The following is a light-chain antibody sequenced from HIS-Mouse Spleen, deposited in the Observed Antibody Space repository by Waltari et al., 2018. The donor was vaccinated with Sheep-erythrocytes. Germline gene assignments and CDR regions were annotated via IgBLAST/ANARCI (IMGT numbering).Light chain of an antibody. CDR2: DVR. V-gene: IGLV2-11*01. CDR1: SSDVGGYNY. J-gene: IGLJ1*01. CDR3: CSYAGSYNHV. Sequence: QSALTQPRSVSGSPGQSVTISCTGTSSDVGGYNYVSWYKQHPGKAPKLMIYDVRKRPAGVPDRFSGSKSGNTASLTISGLQAEDEADYYCCSYAGSYNHVFATGTKVTVL.